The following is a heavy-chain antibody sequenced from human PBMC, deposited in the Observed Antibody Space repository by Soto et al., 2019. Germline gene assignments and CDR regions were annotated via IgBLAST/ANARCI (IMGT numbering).Heavy chain of an antibody. CDR3: AAACVGCGGFNYYGMDV. CDR1: GASISSGGYY. J-gene: IGHJ6*02. D-gene: IGHD2-21*01. CDR2: IYYSGTT. V-gene: IGHV4-31*03. Sequence: QVQLQESGPGLVKPSQTLSLTCSVSGASISSGGYYWNWIRQHPGKGLEWIGYIYYSGTTYYNPSPKRRVTIAVDTSKNQFSLKLSSVTAADPAVYYCAAACVGCGGFNYYGMDVWGQGTTVTVSS.